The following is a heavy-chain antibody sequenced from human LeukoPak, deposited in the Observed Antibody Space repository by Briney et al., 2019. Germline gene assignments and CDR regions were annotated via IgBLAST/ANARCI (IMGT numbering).Heavy chain of an antibody. CDR2: IYYSGST. Sequence: SETLSLTCAVSGGSISSSNWWSWVRQPPGKGLEWIGSIYYSGSTYYNPSLKSRVTISVDTSKNQFSLKLSSVTAADTAVYYCASRGEYYYDSSGYFVFDPWGQGTLVTVSS. V-gene: IGHV4-39*01. D-gene: IGHD3-22*01. J-gene: IGHJ5*02. CDR1: GGSISSSNW. CDR3: ASRGEYYYDSSGYFVFDP.